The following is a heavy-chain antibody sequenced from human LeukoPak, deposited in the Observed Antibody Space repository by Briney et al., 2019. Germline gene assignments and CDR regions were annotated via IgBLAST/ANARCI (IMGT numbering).Heavy chain of an antibody. V-gene: IGHV3-13*01. J-gene: IGHJ3*02. CDR2: IGTGGDT. CDR1: GFTFSNYD. D-gene: IGHD3-22*01. Sequence: GGSLRLSCVASGFTFSNYDMQWVRQGTGKGLEWVSGIGTGGDTHYPDSVKGRFTISRENAKNSLFLQMNSLRVGDTAMYYCARAARFYGSSGAHAFDIWGQGTMVTVS. CDR3: ARAARFYGSSGAHAFDI.